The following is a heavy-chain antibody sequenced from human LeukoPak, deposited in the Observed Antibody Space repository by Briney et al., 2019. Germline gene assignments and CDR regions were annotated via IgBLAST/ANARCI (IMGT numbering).Heavy chain of an antibody. CDR1: GFTFSTYI. V-gene: IGHV3-21*01. Sequence: GGSLRLSCAASGFTFSTYIVNSFRQTPGKGLEWGSSISRSSDYIYYAGSVKGRFIISRDNAKNSLYLQMNSLRAEDTAVYYCTRTYGDPTRDAFDVWGQGTMVTVSS. CDR2: ISRSSDYI. J-gene: IGHJ3*01. D-gene: IGHD4-17*01. CDR3: TRTYGDPTRDAFDV.